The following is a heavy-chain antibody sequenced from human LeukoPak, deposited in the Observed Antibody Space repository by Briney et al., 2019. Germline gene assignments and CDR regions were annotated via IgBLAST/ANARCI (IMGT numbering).Heavy chain of an antibody. CDR1: GYTFTGYY. D-gene: IGHD2-15*01. CDR3: ARVKYCSGGSCYRPFDY. CDR2: INPNSGGT. V-gene: IGHV1-2*02. J-gene: IGHJ4*02. Sequence: ASVKVSCKASGYTFTGYYMHWVRQAPGQGLEWMGWINPNSGGTNYAQKFQGRVTMTRDTSISTAYMELSRLRSDDTAVCYCARVKYCSGGSCYRPFDYWGQGTLVTVSS.